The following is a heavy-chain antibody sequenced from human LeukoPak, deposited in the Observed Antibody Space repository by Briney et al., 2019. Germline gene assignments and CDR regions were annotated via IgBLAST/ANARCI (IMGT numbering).Heavy chain of an antibody. CDR1: GFTFSTYA. D-gene: IGHD3-22*01. CDR2: ISGSGGST. Sequence: PGGSLRLSCAASGFTFSTYAMSWVRQARGKGLEWVSAISGSGGSTNYADSVKGRVTVSRDNSKSTLYLQMNSLRAEDTAVYYCAKSSYYDSSGYYREYYFDYWGQGTLVTVSS. CDR3: AKSSYYDSSGYYREYYFDY. J-gene: IGHJ4*02. V-gene: IGHV3-23*01.